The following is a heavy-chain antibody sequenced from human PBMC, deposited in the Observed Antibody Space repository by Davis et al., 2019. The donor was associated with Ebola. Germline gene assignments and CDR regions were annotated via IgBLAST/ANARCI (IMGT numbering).Heavy chain of an antibody. D-gene: IGHD3-10*01. CDR2: ISYDVNNR. V-gene: IGHV3-30-3*01. J-gene: IGHJ6*02. CDR3: ARSRGLSYYYTLDV. Sequence: PGGSLRLSCAASGFSFSDYAMHWVRQAPGKGLEWVAVISYDVNNRSYADYADSVKGRFTISRDNSKKTLYLQMNSLRGEDTAVYYCARSRGLSYYYTLDVWGQGTTVTVSS. CDR1: GFSFSDYA.